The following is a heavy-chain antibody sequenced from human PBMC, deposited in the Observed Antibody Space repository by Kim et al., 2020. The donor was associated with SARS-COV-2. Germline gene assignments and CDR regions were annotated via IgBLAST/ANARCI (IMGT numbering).Heavy chain of an antibody. CDR2: INHSGAT. CDR3: ARGMAGVVPSPIMGLGPHYDYYVLDV. D-gene: IGHD3-3*01. Sequence: SETLSLTCAVYVGSFSGYHWTWIRQSPGKGLEWIGEINHSGATNYNPSLESRVALSVDTSKNQFSLKVKSVTAADTAVYFCARGMAGVVPSPIMGLGPHYDYYVLDVWGQGITVSVSS. CDR1: VGSFSGYH. V-gene: IGHV4-34*01. J-gene: IGHJ6*02.